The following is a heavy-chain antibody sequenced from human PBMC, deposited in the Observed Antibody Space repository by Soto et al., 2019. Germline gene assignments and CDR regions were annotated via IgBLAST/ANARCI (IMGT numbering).Heavy chain of an antibody. CDR1: GFTFSSYG. D-gene: IGHD1-7*01. V-gene: IGHV3-48*02. CDR3: ARERTGTTDY. Sequence: SGGSLRLSCAASGFTFSSYGMNWVRQAPGKGLEWVSYISSSSSTIYYADSVKGRFTISRDNAKNSLYLQMISLRDEDTAVYYCARERTGTTDYWGQGTLVTVSS. J-gene: IGHJ4*02. CDR2: ISSSSSTI.